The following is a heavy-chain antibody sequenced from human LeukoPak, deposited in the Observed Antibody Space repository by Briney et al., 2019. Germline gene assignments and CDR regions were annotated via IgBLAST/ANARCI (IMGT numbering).Heavy chain of an antibody. Sequence: GGSLRLSCAASGFTFSSYWMHWVRQAPGKGLVWVSRLDTDGSDTSYADSVKGRFTISRDNAKNTLYLQMNNLRAEDTAMYYCVRDRYPTAREFDYWGQGTLVTVSS. V-gene: IGHV3-74*01. D-gene: IGHD1-1*01. CDR1: GFTFSSYW. J-gene: IGHJ4*02. CDR3: VRDRYPTAREFDY. CDR2: LDTDGSDT.